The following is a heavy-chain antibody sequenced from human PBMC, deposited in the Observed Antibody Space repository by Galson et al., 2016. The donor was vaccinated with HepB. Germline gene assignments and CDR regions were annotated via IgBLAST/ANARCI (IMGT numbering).Heavy chain of an antibody. CDR3: ARHFDWFDP. J-gene: IGHJ5*02. V-gene: IGHV4-39*01. Sequence: ETLSLTCTVSGGSISSGTYYWGWIRQPPGKGLEWIGSIHKSGNTYYNPSLKSRVTISVDTSKNHFSLKLSSVAARDTAVYFCARHFDWFDPWGQGTLVTVSS. CDR1: GGSISSGTYY. CDR2: IHKSGNT.